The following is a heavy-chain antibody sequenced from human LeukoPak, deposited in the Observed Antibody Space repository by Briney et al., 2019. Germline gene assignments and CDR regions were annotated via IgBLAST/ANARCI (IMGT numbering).Heavy chain of an antibody. CDR3: AKARGYSYGVFDY. Sequence: GGSLRLSCAASRFTFSTYGMHWVRQAPGKGLEWVSGISWNSGSIGYADSVKGRFTISRDDAKNSLYLQMNSLRAEDMALYYCAKARGYSYGVFDYWGQGTLVTVSS. D-gene: IGHD5-18*01. CDR1: RFTFSTYG. J-gene: IGHJ4*02. CDR2: ISWNSGSI. V-gene: IGHV3-9*03.